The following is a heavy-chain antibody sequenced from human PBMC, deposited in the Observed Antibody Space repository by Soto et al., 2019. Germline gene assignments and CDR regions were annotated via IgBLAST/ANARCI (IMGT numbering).Heavy chain of an antibody. CDR3: ARKGVSNLDY. CDR1: GFTFTTYG. J-gene: IGHJ4*02. CDR2: ISSRTGSSK. Sequence: GWSLSLSCPSSGFTFTTYGMNWVRQAPGKGLEWVSFISSRTGSSKEYADSVRGRFTVSRDNAKNSVYLQMNSLRVEDTAVYYCARKGVSNLDYWGQGTLVTVSS. V-gene: IGHV3-21*01. D-gene: IGHD2-8*01.